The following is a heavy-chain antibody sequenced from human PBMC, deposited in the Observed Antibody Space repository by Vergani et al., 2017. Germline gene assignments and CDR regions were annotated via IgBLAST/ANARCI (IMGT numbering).Heavy chain of an antibody. D-gene: IGHD3-10*01. V-gene: IGHV3-33*01. CDR2: IWYDGSNK. J-gene: IGHJ4*02. CDR1: GFTFSSYG. Sequence: VQLVESGGGVVQPGRSLRLSCAASGFTFSSYGMHWVRQAPGKGLEWVAVIWYDGSNKYYADSVKGRFTISRDNSKNTLYLQMNSLRAEDTAVYYCARDIGTMVRGDEYYFDYWGQGTLVTVSS. CDR3: ARDIGTMVRGDEYYFDY.